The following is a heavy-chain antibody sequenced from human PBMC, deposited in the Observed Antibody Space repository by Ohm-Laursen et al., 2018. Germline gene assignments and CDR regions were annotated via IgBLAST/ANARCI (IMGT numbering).Heavy chain of an antibody. CDR1: GFTFSDYY. Sequence: GSLRLSCAASGFTFSDYYMSWIRQAPGKGLEWASYISSSGSTIYYADSVKGRFTISRDNAKNSLYLQMNSLRAEDTAVYYCAKDPGYGEGAFDIWGQGTMVTVSS. J-gene: IGHJ3*02. V-gene: IGHV3-11*01. CDR3: AKDPGYGEGAFDI. D-gene: IGHD4-17*01. CDR2: ISSSGSTI.